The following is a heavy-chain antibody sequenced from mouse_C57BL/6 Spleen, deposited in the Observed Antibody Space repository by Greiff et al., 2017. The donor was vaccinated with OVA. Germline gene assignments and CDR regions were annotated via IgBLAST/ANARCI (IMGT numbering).Heavy chain of an antibody. J-gene: IGHJ4*01. CDR2: IYPGSGNT. Sequence: QVQLQQSGAELVRPGASVKLSCKASGYTFTDYYINWVKQRPGQGLEWIARIYPGSGNTYYNEKFKGKATLTAEKSSSTAYMQLSSLTSEDSAVYFCAKGEDDDYDGRYYAMDYWGQGTSVTVSS. CDR1: GYTFTDYY. CDR3: AKGEDDDYDGRYYAMDY. D-gene: IGHD2-4*01. V-gene: IGHV1-76*01.